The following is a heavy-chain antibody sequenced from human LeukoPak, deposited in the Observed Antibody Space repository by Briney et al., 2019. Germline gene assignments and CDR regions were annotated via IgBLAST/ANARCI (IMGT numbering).Heavy chain of an antibody. Sequence: ASVKVSCKASGYTFTAYAMRWVRRAPGQRLEWMGWINAGNGDTKYSQKFQGRVTIARDTSASTAYMELSSLRSEDTAVYYCARDRGGTGDFDYWGQGTLVTVSS. D-gene: IGHD1-1*01. CDR3: ARDRGGTGDFDY. CDR2: INAGNGDT. J-gene: IGHJ4*02. V-gene: IGHV1-3*01. CDR1: GYTFTAYA.